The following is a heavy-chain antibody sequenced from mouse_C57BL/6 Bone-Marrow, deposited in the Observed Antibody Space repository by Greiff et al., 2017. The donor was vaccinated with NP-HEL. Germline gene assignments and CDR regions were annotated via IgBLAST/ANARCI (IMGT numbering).Heavy chain of an antibody. CDR2: IDPANGST. V-gene: IGHV14-3*01. D-gene: IGHD1-1*01. Sequence: VQLQQSVAELVRPGASVKLSCTASGFNIKNTYMHWVKQRPEQGLEWIGRIDPANGSTKYAATFKGKATITADTSSNTAYLQLSSLTSEDTAIEYYARRVFITPWYFDDWGTGTTVTVSS. CDR1: GFNIKNTY. J-gene: IGHJ1*03. CDR3: ARRVFITPWYFDD.